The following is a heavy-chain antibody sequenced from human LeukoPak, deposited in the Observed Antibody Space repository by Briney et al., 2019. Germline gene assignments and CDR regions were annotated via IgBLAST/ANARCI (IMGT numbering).Heavy chain of an antibody. V-gene: IGHV3-11*01. CDR2: ISSSGSTI. CDR3: ARYGDMSPDATPDAFDI. D-gene: IGHD2-15*01. CDR1: GFTFSDYY. J-gene: IGHJ3*02. Sequence: GGSLRLSCAASGFTFSDYYMSWIRQAPGKGLEWVSYISSSGSTIYYADSVKGRFTISRDNAKNSLYLQMNSLRAEDTAVYYCARYGDMSPDATPDAFDIWGQGTMVTVSS.